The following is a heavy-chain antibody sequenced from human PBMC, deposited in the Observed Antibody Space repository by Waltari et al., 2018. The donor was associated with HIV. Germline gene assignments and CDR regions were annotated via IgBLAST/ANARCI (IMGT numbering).Heavy chain of an antibody. D-gene: IGHD3-16*02. J-gene: IGHJ1*01. CDR2: VTPIFDTA. CDR1: GGTFSSSA. V-gene: IGHV1-69*01. Sequence: QVQLVQSGAEVKKPGSSVKVSCKASGGTFSSSAISCVRQAPGQGLECMGEVTPIFDTANYAQEIQGRVTIPADEYTSTGYMEQGSLRSEDTGGYYWAGDRGITFGGVIDLAEYFQHWGQGTLVTVSS. CDR3: AGDRGITFGGVIDLAEYFQH.